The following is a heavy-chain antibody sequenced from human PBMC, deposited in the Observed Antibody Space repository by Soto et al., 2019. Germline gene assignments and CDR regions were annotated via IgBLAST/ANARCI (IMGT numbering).Heavy chain of an antibody. J-gene: IGHJ4*02. V-gene: IGHV1-2*02. D-gene: IGHD5-18*01. CDR3: ARRGYTYGFDY. Sequence: QVQLVQSGAEVKKPGASVRVSCKASGYSFTAQFIHWVRQAHGQGLEWMGWITPNSGNTHLAQKFQGRVSLTRDTSVSTAYMGLSSLTSDDTAVYYCARRGYTYGFDYWGQGTLVTVSS. CDR2: ITPNSGNT. CDR1: GYSFTAQF.